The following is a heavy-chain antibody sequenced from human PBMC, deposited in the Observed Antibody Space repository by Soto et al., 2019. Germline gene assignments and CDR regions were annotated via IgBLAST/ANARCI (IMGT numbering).Heavy chain of an antibody. D-gene: IGHD3-9*01. CDR1: GYSFTSYW. J-gene: IGHJ6*02. CDR2: IYPGDSDT. V-gene: IGHV5-51*01. CDR3: ARGAYDILTGDYKSYYGMDV. Sequence: PGESLKISCKGSGYSFTSYWIGWVRQMPGKGLEWMGIIYPGDSDTRYSPSFQGQVTISADNSISTAYLQWSSLKASDTAMYYCARGAYDILTGDYKSYYGMDVWGQGTTVTVSS.